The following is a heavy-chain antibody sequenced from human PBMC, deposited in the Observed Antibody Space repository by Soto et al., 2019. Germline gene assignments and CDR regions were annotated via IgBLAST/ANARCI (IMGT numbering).Heavy chain of an antibody. D-gene: IGHD2-15*01. CDR2: ISYDGSNK. Sequence: QVQLVESGGGVVQPGRSLRLSCAASGFTFSSYAMHWVRQAPGKGLEWVAVISYDGSNKYYADSVKGRFTISRDNSKNTLYLQMNSLRAEDTAVYYCASAGHYCSGGSCYSYYYYGMEVWGQGTTVTVSS. J-gene: IGHJ6*02. CDR3: ASAGHYCSGGSCYSYYYYGMEV. V-gene: IGHV3-30-3*01. CDR1: GFTFSSYA.